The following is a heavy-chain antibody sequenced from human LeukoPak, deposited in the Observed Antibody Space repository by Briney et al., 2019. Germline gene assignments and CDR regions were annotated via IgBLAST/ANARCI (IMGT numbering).Heavy chain of an antibody. CDR3: ARRVDEGVLLDP. D-gene: IGHD2-15*01. CDR1: GGSINYYY. V-gene: IGHV4-59*08. Sequence: PSETLSLTCTVSGGSINYYYWSWIRQTPRKGLEWIGYIYYSGTTNYNPSIKSRVTISVDTSKSQFSLKLSSVTAADTAMYYCARRVDEGVLLDPGGQGTLVTVSS. J-gene: IGHJ5*02. CDR2: IYYSGTT.